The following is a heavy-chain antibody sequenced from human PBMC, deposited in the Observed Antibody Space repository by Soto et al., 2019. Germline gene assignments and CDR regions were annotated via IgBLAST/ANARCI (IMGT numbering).Heavy chain of an antibody. CDR2: IYYSGST. Sequence: SETLSLTCTVSGGSISSGGYYWSWIRQHPGKGLEWIGYIYYSGSTYYNPSLKSRVTISVDTSKNQFSLKLSSVTAADTAVYYCARPLSWIYYFDYWGQGALLTTST. V-gene: IGHV4-31*03. CDR1: GGSISSGGYY. CDR3: ARPLSWIYYFDY. J-gene: IGHJ4*02. D-gene: IGHD2-2*03.